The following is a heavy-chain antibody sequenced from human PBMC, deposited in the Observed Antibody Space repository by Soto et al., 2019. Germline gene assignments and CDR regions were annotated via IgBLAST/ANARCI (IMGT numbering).Heavy chain of an antibody. D-gene: IGHD2-2*01. CDR1: GFTFSSYW. CDR3: ARDGIVVVPAAISYYMDV. J-gene: IGHJ6*03. Sequence: GGSLRLSCAASGFTFSSYWMSWVRQAPGKGLEWVANIKQDGSEKYYVDSVKGRFTISRDNAKNSLYLQMNSLRAEDTAVYYCARDGIVVVPAAISYYMDVWGKGTTVTVSS. CDR2: IKQDGSEK. V-gene: IGHV3-7*01.